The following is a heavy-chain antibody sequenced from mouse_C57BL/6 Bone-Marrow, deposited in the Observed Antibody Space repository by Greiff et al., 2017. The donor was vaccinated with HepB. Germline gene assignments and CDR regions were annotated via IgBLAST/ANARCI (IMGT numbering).Heavy chain of an antibody. CDR1: GYAFSSSW. CDR3: AAGTVFDY. Sequence: QVQLQQSGPELVKPGASVKISCKASGYAFSSSWMNWVKQRPGKGLEWIGRIYPGDGDTNYNGKFKGKATLTADKSSSTAYMQLSSLTSEDSAVYFCAAGTVFDYWGQGTTLIVSS. J-gene: IGHJ2*01. CDR2: IYPGDGDT. D-gene: IGHD1-1*01. V-gene: IGHV1-82*01.